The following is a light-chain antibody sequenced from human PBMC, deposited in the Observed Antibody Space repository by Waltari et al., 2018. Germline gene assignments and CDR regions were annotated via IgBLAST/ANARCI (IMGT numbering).Light chain of an antibody. V-gene: IGKV1-12*01. CDR1: QDIGSW. CDR3: QQAKNFPAVS. CDR2: VAT. Sequence: DIQMTQSPSSVSASVGDRVTINCRASQDIGSWLAWYQHKPGKAPKLLIYVATNLQCGVPSRFSGSGSGTDFTLTISGLQADDSAIYYCQQAKNFPAVSFGGGTKVEIK. J-gene: IGKJ4*01.